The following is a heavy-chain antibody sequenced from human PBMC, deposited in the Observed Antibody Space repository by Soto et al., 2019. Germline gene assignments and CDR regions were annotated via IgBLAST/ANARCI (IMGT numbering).Heavy chain of an antibody. CDR2: IYYSGST. Sequence: QVQLQESGPGLVKPSQTLSLTCTVSGVSISSGGYYWSWIRQHPVKGREWIGCIYYSGSTYSNPALKSRVTISVDTSKNQFSPKLSSVTAADTAVYDCARGPPRTWGQGTLVTGST. J-gene: IGHJ5*02. V-gene: IGHV4-31*03. CDR1: GVSISSGGYY. CDR3: ARGPPRT.